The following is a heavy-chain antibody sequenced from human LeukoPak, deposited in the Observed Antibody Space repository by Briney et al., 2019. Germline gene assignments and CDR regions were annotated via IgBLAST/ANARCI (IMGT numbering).Heavy chain of an antibody. D-gene: IGHD2-2*02. CDR1: GFTFSSYG. Sequence: GGSLRLSCAASGFTFSSYGMHWVRQAPGKGLEWVAVISYDGSNKYYADSVKGLFTISRDNSKNTLYLQMNSLRAEDTAVYYCAKDVDCSSTSCYRNYYYYGMDVWGQGTTVTVSS. CDR3: AKDVDCSSTSCYRNYYYYGMDV. J-gene: IGHJ6*02. CDR2: ISYDGSNK. V-gene: IGHV3-30*18.